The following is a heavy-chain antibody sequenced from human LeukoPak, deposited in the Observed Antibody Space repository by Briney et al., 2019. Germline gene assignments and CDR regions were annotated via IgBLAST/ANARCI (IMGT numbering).Heavy chain of an antibody. J-gene: IGHJ4*02. Sequence: GGSLRLSCAASGFTFNTYTMNWVRQAPGKGLEWVSYISGSSGIIDYADSVRGRFTISRDNAKNSLYLQMNSLRIDDTAFYYCAFTSARGVYWGQGTLVTVSS. V-gene: IGHV3-48*01. CDR3: AFTSARGVY. CDR2: ISGSSGII. D-gene: IGHD1-26*01. CDR1: GFTFNTYT.